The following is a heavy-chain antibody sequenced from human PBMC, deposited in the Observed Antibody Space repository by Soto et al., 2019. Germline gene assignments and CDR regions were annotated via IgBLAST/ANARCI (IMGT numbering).Heavy chain of an antibody. D-gene: IGHD6-13*01. CDR2: ISGSGGST. Sequence: EVQLLESGGGLVQPGGSLRLSCAASGFTFSNYAVTWVRQAPGKGLEWVSTISGSGGSTYYADSVKGRFTIARDNSKKPLYRQMNSLRAEDTAVYYCAKVQGSSWYEIDYGGQGTLVTVSS. J-gene: IGHJ4*02. CDR1: GFTFSNYA. CDR3: AKVQGSSWYEIDY. V-gene: IGHV3-23*01.